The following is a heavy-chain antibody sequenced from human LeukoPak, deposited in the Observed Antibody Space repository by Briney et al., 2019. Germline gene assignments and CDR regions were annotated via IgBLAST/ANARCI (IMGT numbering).Heavy chain of an antibody. CDR3: ARPYDTRGYFPDY. D-gene: IGHD3-22*01. J-gene: IGHJ4*02. Sequence: GGSLRLSCVASGFSLSGYWMYWVRQAPGKGLEWVSSISRGSDHIFYADSMKGRFTISRDNAKNSLYLQMNSLGAEDTAVYYCARPYDTRGYFPDYWGQGTLVTVSS. V-gene: IGHV3-21*01. CDR2: ISRGSDHI. CDR1: GFSLSGYW.